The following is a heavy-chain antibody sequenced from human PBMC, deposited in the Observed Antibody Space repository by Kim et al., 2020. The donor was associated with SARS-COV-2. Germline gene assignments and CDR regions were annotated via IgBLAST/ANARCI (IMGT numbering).Heavy chain of an antibody. CDR1: GFTFSNAW. CDR3: TTTNLPAAHLYYYYYGKDV. CDR2: IKSNTDGGTS. D-gene: IGHD2-2*01. Sequence: GGSLRLSCAASGFTFSNAWMSWVRQAPGKGLEWVGRIKSNTDGGTSDYAAPVKGRFTISRDDSKNTLYLQMNSLKTEDTAVYYCTTTNLPAAHLYYYYYGKDVWGQGTTVTVSS. J-gene: IGHJ6*02. V-gene: IGHV3-15*01.